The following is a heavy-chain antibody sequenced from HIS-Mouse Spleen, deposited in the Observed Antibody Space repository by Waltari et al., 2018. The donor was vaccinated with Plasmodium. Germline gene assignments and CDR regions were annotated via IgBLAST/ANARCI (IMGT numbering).Heavy chain of an antibody. CDR3: AKSGSYYAFDI. V-gene: IGHV3-23*01. D-gene: IGHD1-26*01. Sequence: EVQLLESGGGLVQPGGSLGLSCAAFGFTFGSYAMSRVRQAPGEGLEWVSAISGSGGSTYYADSVKGRFTISRDNSKNTLYLQMNSLRAEDTAVYYCAKSGSYYAFDIWGQGTMVTVSS. CDR1: GFTFGSYA. J-gene: IGHJ3*02. CDR2: ISGSGGST.